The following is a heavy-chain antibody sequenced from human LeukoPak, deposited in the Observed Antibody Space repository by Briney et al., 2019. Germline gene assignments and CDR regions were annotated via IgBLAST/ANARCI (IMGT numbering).Heavy chain of an antibody. J-gene: IGHJ1*01. CDR2: IYYSGRT. V-gene: IGHV4-39*01. CDR1: GDSVSRSDSY. Sequence: PSETLSLTCSVSGDSVSRSDSYWDWIRQPPGKGLEWIGTIYYSGRTYYSPSLKGRVTMSVDPSNNLFSLSLRSVTAADTAIYYCARWRYYDGSGYLEWGQGTLLSVSS. CDR3: ARWRYYDGSGYLE. D-gene: IGHD3-22*01.